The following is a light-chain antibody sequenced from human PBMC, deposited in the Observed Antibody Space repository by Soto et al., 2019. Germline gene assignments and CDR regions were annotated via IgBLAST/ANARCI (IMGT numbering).Light chain of an antibody. CDR1: QNIRNW. J-gene: IGKJ5*01. Sequence: GDSVTITCRASQNIRNWLAWYQQKPGKAPKLLIYAVSSLQSGVPSRFSGSGSGTEFTLTISSLQPEDFTTYYCQQLIDYPITFGQGTRLEIK. V-gene: IGKV1-9*01. CDR2: AVS. CDR3: QQLIDYPIT.